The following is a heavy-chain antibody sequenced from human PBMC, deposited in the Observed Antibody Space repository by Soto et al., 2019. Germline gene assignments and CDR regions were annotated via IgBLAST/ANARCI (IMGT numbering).Heavy chain of an antibody. CDR1: GGSFSGYY. CDR2: INHSGST. V-gene: IGHV4-34*01. J-gene: IGHJ6*02. CDR3: ERFRWYGMDV. Sequence: QVQLQQWGAGLLKPSETLSLTCAVYGGSFSGYYWSWIRQPPGKGLEWIGEINHSGSTNYNPSLKSRVTISVDTSKNQFSLKLSSVTAADTAVYYCERFRWYGMDVWGQGTTVTVSS.